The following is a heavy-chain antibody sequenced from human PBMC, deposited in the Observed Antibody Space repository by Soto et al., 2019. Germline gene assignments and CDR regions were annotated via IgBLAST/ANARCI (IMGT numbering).Heavy chain of an antibody. Sequence: ASVKVSCKASGYTFTSYYMHWVRQAPGQGLEWMGIINPSGGSTTYAQKFQGRVTMTRDTSTSTVYMELSSLRSEDTAVYYCARRGRDGYNYDYWGQGTQVTGSS. J-gene: IGHJ4*02. CDR3: ARRGRDGYNYDY. CDR1: GYTFTSYY. CDR2: INPSGGST. V-gene: IGHV1-46*01. D-gene: IGHD5-12*01.